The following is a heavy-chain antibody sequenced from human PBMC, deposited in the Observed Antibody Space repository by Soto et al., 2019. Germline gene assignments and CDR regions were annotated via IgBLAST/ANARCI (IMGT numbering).Heavy chain of an antibody. D-gene: IGHD2-15*01. CDR1: GYSVTSSDYY. CDR3: APLSVSLSGPYGIHV. J-gene: IGHJ6*02. V-gene: IGHV4-39*01. CDR2: MFYSGLT. Sequence: SETLSLTCSVSGYSVTSSDYYWAWVRQPPGKGLEWIGSMFYSGLTYYNPSLKSRVTLSVDTSKNQFSVRLNSVTAADTAVYYCAPLSVSLSGPYGIHVWGQGTTVSVSS.